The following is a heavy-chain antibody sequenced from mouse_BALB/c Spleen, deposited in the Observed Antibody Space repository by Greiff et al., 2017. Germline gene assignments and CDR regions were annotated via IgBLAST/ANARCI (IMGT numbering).Heavy chain of an antibody. CDR3: ARYYGKGYYAMDY. CDR1: GYAFTNYL. D-gene: IGHD1-1*01. Sequence: VMLVESGAELVRPGTSVKVSCKASGYAFTNYLIEWVKQRPGQGLEWIGVINPGSGGTNYNEKFKGKATLTADKSSSTAYMQLSSLTSDDSAVYFCARYYGKGYYAMDYWGQGTSVTVSS. CDR2: INPGSGGT. V-gene: IGHV1-54*01. J-gene: IGHJ4*01.